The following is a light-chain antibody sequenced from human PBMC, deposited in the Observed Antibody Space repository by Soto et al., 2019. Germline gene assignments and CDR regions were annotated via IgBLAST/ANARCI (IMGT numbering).Light chain of an antibody. V-gene: IGKV3-20*01. CDR3: QQYAYPPWT. CDR2: GAS. Sequence: DTVLTQSPGTLSLSPGERATLSCRASQSVTSTYLAWYQQKPGQAPRLLIYGASTRATSIPDRFSGGGSGTDFTLTISRLEPEDFAVYSCQQYAYPPWTFGHGTKVEV. J-gene: IGKJ1*01. CDR1: QSVTSTY.